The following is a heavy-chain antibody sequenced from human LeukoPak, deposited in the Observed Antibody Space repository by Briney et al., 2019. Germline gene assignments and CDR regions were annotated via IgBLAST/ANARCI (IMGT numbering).Heavy chain of an antibody. CDR3: ARSSEYYFGP. Sequence: SETLSLTCTVSGGSISSYYWSWIRQPPGKGLEWIGYIYYSGSTNYKSSLKSRVTISVDTSKNQFSLKLSSVTAADTAVYYCARSSEYYFGPWGQGTLVTVSS. CDR1: GGSISSYY. V-gene: IGHV4-59*01. J-gene: IGHJ5*02. D-gene: IGHD2/OR15-2a*01. CDR2: IYYSGST.